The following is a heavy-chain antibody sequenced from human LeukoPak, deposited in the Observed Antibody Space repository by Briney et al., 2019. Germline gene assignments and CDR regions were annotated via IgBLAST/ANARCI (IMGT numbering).Heavy chain of an antibody. D-gene: IGHD2/OR15-2a*01. CDR1: GFTFSSRDW. CDR2: IKQDGSEK. Sequence: GGSLRLSCVASGFTFSSRDWMTWVRQAPGKGLEWVANIKQDGSEKNYVDSVKGRFTISRDNAKNSVDLQMNSLRVEDTAVYYCARENWGLSDSWGQGTLVTVSS. CDR3: ARENWGLSDS. J-gene: IGHJ4*02. V-gene: IGHV3-7*01.